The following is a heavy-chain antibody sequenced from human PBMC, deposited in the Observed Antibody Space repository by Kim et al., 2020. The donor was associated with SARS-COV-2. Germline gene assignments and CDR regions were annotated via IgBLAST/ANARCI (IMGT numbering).Heavy chain of an antibody. D-gene: IGHD3-3*01. CDR2: IYPGDSDT. V-gene: IGHV5-51*01. Sequence: GESLKISCKGSGYSFTSYWIGWVRQMPGKGLEWMGIIYPGDSDTRYSPSFQGQVTISADKSISTAYLQWSSLKASDTAMYYCARCPSDWVTILGVAIYPYYFDYWGQGTLVTVSS. CDR1: GYSFTSYW. J-gene: IGHJ4*02. CDR3: ARCPSDWVTILGVAIYPYYFDY.